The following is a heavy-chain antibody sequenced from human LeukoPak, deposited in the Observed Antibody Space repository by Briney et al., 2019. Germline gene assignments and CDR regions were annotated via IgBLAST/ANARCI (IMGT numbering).Heavy chain of an antibody. CDR1: GFTFSSYE. Sequence: QPGGSLRLSCVASGFTFSSYEMNWVRQAPGRGLEWLSYINSNGNNIYYADSVKGRFTISRDNAKNSLYLQMNSLRAEDTAVYYCARDLYLVCDYWGQGTLVTVSS. V-gene: IGHV3-48*03. CDR2: INSNGNNI. CDR3: ARDLYLVCDY. D-gene: IGHD3-9*01. J-gene: IGHJ4*02.